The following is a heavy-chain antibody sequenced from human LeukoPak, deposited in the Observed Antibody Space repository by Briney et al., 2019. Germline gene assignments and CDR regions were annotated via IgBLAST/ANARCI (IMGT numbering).Heavy chain of an antibody. CDR1: GGSFSGYY. Sequence: SETLSLTCAVYGGSFSGYYWSWIRQPPGKGLEWIGEINHSGSTNYNPSLKSRVTISVDTSKNQFSLKLTSVTAADTAVYYCARSRRTAVFDPWGQGILVTVSS. CDR3: ARSRRTAVFDP. V-gene: IGHV4-34*01. D-gene: IGHD6-6*01. CDR2: INHSGST. J-gene: IGHJ5*02.